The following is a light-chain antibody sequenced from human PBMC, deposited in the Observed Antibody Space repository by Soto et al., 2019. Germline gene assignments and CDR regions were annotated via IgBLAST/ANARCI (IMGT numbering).Light chain of an antibody. CDR1: QRVNSNS. Sequence: ESVLPQSPGTLSLSQGERVTLSFRAIQRVNSNSLAWYQQSPGQAPSRLIYGPPTRAPDFRDRVSGRGSGTYFTLNISRLEPGDSAVYYCQQYGSSPTWTFGQGTKVDIK. CDR3: QQYGSSPTWT. J-gene: IGKJ1*01. V-gene: IGKV3-20*01. CDR2: GPP.